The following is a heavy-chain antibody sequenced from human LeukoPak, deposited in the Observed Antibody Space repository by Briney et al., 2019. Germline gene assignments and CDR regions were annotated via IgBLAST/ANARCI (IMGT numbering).Heavy chain of an antibody. CDR1: GFTFSSYS. J-gene: IGHJ5*02. D-gene: IGHD5-12*01. Sequence: GGSLRLSCAASGFTFSSYSMNWVRQAPGKGLEWVSYISSSSSTIYYADSVKGRFTISRDNAKNSLYLRMNSLRAEDTAVYYCAREEWLRGIDPWGQGTLATVSS. CDR3: AREEWLRGIDP. CDR2: ISSSSSTI. V-gene: IGHV3-48*01.